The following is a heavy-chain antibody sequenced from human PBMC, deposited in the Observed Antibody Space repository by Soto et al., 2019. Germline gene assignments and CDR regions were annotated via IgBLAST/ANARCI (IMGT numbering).Heavy chain of an antibody. V-gene: IGHV4-39*01. D-gene: IGHD2-21*02. CDR1: GGSISSSSYY. CDR3: ARSSVTAKVFHY. Sequence: SETLSLTCTVSGGSISSSSYYWGWIRQPPGKGLEWIGSIYYSGSTYYNPSLKSRVTISVDTSKNQFSLKLSSVTAADTAVYYCARSSVTAKVFHYWGQGTLVTVSS. J-gene: IGHJ4*02. CDR2: IYYSGST.